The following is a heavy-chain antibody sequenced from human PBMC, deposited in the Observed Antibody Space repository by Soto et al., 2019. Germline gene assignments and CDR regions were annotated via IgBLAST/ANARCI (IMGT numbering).Heavy chain of an antibody. V-gene: IGHV3-23*01. CDR1: GFTFINYA. CDR2: ISGVGGAT. D-gene: IGHD6-13*01. Sequence: PGGSVRLSGSASGFTFINYAMSWVRQAPGKGPEWVSAISGVGGATYYADSVKSRFTISRDNSKHTLCLQMNSLKTEDTAVYYSTTVVANSSPSPGYWYDPWGQGTLVTVST. CDR3: TTVVANSSPSPGYWYDP. J-gene: IGHJ5*02.